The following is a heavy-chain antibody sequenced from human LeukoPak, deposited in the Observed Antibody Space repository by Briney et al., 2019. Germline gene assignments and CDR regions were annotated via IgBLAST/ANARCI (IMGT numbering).Heavy chain of an antibody. D-gene: IGHD3-10*01. CDR3: ARDSIDLWFGELRAYDAFDI. CDR2: IYHSGST. Sequence: SETLSLTCTVSGGSISSYYWSWIRQPPGKGLEWIGYIYHSGSTKYNPSLKSRVTISVDTSKNQFSLKMSSVTAADTAVYYCARDSIDLWFGELRAYDAFDIWGQGTMVTVSS. J-gene: IGHJ3*02. V-gene: IGHV4-59*12. CDR1: GGSISSYY.